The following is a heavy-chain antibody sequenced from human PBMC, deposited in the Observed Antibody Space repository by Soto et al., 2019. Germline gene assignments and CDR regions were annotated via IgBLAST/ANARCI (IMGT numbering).Heavy chain of an antibody. CDR3: ARDARHSSGWYLPYFDY. D-gene: IGHD6-19*01. J-gene: IGHJ4*02. Sequence: QVQLVQSGAEVKQPGSSVKVSCKASGGTFSSYAISWVRQAPGQGLEWMGGIIPIFGTANYAQKFQGRVTITADESTSTAYMELSSLRSEDTAVYYGARDARHSSGWYLPYFDYWGQGTLVTVSS. CDR2: IIPIFGTA. V-gene: IGHV1-69*01. CDR1: GGTFSSYA.